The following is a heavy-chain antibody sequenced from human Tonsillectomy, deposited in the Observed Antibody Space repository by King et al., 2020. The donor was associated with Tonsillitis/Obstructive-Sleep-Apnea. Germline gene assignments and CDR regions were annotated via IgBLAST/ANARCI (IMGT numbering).Heavy chain of an antibody. D-gene: IGHD2-2*01. V-gene: IGHV4-59*01. CDR1: GGTITNYD. Sequence: QLQESGPGLVKPSETLSLTCTVSGGTITNYDWSWIRQPPGVGLEWIGYIYNSGSTGYNPSLKSRVTISVDTSKSQFSLKLRSVTAADTAVYFCARWYCSSTSCYVMDVWGKGTTVTVSS. CDR2: IYNSGST. J-gene: IGHJ6*04. CDR3: ARWYCSSTSCYVMDV.